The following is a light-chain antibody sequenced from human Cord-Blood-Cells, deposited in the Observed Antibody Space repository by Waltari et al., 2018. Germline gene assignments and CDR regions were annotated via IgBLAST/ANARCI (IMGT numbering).Light chain of an antibody. CDR3: QQYDNLPLT. V-gene: IGKV1-33*01. Sequence: DIQMTQSPSSLSASVGDRVTITCQASQDISNYLNWYQQKPGKAPKLLLYDASNLETGVRSRFSGSGSRTDFTFTISSLQPEDIATYYCQQYDNLPLTFGGGTTVEIK. CDR2: DAS. CDR1: QDISNY. J-gene: IGKJ4*01.